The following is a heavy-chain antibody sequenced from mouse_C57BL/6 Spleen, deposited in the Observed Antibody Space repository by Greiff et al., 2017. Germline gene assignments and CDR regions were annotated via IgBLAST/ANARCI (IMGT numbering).Heavy chain of an antibody. CDR1: GYTFTSYW. CDR3: AITPYDYDEYYFDD. CDR2: IDPNSGGT. J-gene: IGHJ2*01. Sequence: QVQLKQPGAELVKPGASVKLSCKASGYTFTSYWMHWVKQRPGRGLEWIGRIDPNSGGTKYNEKFKSKATLTVDKPSSAAYMQLSSLTSEDSAVYYCAITPYDYDEYYFDDWGQGTTLTVSS. V-gene: IGHV1-62-3*01. D-gene: IGHD2-4*01.